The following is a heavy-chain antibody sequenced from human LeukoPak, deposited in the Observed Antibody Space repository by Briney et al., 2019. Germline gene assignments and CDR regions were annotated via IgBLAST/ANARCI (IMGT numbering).Heavy chain of an antibody. V-gene: IGHV4-34*01. Sequence: SQTLSLTCGVYGVSFSGYYCSCIRQPPGRGLEWIGEINQSGRTKYNTYLKSRVNISVDTSKNQFYLKLSSLTGADTGVYYCATKHSVAVAANPPYFDYWGQGTLVTVSS. D-gene: IGHD6-19*01. CDR3: ATKHSVAVAANPPYFDY. CDR1: GVSFSGYY. CDR2: INQSGRT. J-gene: IGHJ4*02.